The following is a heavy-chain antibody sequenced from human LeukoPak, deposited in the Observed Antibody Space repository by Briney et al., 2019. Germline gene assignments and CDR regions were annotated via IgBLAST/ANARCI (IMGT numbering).Heavy chain of an antibody. V-gene: IGHV5-10-1*01. Sequence: GESLKISCKSSGYSFTSYGISGGRQRPGKGREWMGTIYPSDSYTTYTPSFQGHVTISADKSMTTAYLQWTSLRASDTAMYYCARQLTGYAPQEWGQGTLVTVSS. J-gene: IGHJ1*01. CDR1: GYSFTSYG. D-gene: IGHD1-1*01. CDR2: IYPSDSYT. CDR3: ARQLTGYAPQE.